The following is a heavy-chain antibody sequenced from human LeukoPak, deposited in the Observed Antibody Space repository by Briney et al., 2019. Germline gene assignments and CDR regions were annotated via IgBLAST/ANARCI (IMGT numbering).Heavy chain of an antibody. CDR3: ARGPTYYDFWSGYCHFDY. CDR1: GFTFSSYW. V-gene: IGHV3-7*01. D-gene: IGHD3-3*01. J-gene: IGHJ4*02. Sequence: GGSLRLSCAASGFTFSSYWMSWVRQAPGKGLEWVANIKQDGSEKYYVDSVKGRFTISRDNAKNSLYLQMNSLRAEDTAVYYCARGPTYYDFWSGYCHFDYWGQGTLVTVSS. CDR2: IKQDGSEK.